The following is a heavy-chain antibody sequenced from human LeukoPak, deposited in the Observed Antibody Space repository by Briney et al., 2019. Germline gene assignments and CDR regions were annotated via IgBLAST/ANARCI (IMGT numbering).Heavy chain of an antibody. J-gene: IGHJ4*02. CDR3: ARYSGTGFDY. Sequence: SETLSLTCTVSGGSISSYYWTCIRQPPGKGLEWIGYIYYSGSTNDNPSLKSRVTMSLDTSKNQFSLKLSSVTAADTAVYYCARYSGTGFDYWGQGTLVTVSS. CDR1: GGSISSYY. V-gene: IGHV4-59*08. CDR2: IYYSGST. D-gene: IGHD1-14*01.